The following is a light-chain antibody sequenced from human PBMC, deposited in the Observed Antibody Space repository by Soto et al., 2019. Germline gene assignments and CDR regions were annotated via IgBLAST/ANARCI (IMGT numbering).Light chain of an antibody. CDR1: QDISNY. Sequence: DIQMTQSPSSLSASVVYRVTISCQASQDISNYLNWYQQKPGKAPNLLIYGASYLKSGVPTRFSGSGYGTDFTLTISSLQPEDFAIYYCQQTYTTPEITFGQGTRPEIK. V-gene: IGKV1-39*01. J-gene: IGKJ5*01. CDR2: GAS. CDR3: QQTYTTPEIT.